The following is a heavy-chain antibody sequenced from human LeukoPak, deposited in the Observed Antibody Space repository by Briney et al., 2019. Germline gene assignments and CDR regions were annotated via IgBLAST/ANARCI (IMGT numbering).Heavy chain of an antibody. CDR2: ISYDGSNK. D-gene: IGHD6-6*01. CDR1: EFTFSNYD. J-gene: IGHJ4*02. V-gene: IGHV3-30*19. CDR3: AREYKEYSSSPVDY. Sequence: GGSLRLSCAAYEFTFSNYDMHWVRQAPGKGLEWVAVISYDGSNKYYADSVKGRFTISRDSSKNTLYLQMNSLRAEDTAVYYCAREYKEYSSSPVDYWGQGTLVTVSS.